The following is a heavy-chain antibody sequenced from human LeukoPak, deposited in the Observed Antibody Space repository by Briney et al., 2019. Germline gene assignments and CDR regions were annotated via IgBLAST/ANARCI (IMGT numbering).Heavy chain of an antibody. J-gene: IGHJ4*02. CDR1: GYTFTGYY. Sequence: ASVKVSCKASGYTFTGYYMHWVRQAPGQGPEWMGWINPNSGGTNYAQKFQGRVTMTRDTSISTAYMELSRLRSDDTAVYYCVWVQWELPYYFDYWGQGTLVTVSS. CDR3: VWVQWELPYYFDY. V-gene: IGHV1-2*02. CDR2: INPNSGGT. D-gene: IGHD1-26*01.